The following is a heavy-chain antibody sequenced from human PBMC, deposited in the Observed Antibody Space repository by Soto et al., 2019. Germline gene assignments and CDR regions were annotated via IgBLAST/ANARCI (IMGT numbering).Heavy chain of an antibody. Sequence: VGSLRLSCAASGFTFSSYGMHWVRQAPGKGLEWVAVIWYDGSNKYYADSVKGRFTISRDNSKNTLYLQMNSLRAEDTAVYYCARDYSSSSYYFDYWGQGTLVTVSS. CDR2: IWYDGSNK. D-gene: IGHD6-6*01. J-gene: IGHJ4*02. V-gene: IGHV3-33*01. CDR3: ARDYSSSSYYFDY. CDR1: GFTFSSYG.